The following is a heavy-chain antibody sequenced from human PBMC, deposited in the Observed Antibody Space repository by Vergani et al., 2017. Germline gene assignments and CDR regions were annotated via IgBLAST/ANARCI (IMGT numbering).Heavy chain of an antibody. V-gene: IGHV1-69*08. CDR1: GGTFSSYT. Sequence: QVQLVQSGAEVKKPGSSVKVSCKASGGTFSSYTISWVRQAPGQGLEWMGRIIPILGIANYAQKFQGRVTITADKSTSTAYMELSSLRSEDTAVYYCARDSVDSAAFDIWGQGTMVTVSS. CDR3: ARDSVDSAAFDI. J-gene: IGHJ3*02. D-gene: IGHD5-12*01. CDR2: IIPILGIA.